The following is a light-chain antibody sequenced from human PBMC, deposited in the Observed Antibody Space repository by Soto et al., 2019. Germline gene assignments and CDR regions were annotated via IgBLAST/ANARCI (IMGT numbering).Light chain of an antibody. CDR2: KAS. CDR3: QQYNFYSPWP. Sequence: DIQMTQSPSTLSAAEGDRVTITCRASQSISSWLAWYQQKPGKAPKVLIYKASSLESGVPSRFSGSGSGTEFTLTISSLQPDDFATYYCQQYNFYSPWPFGQGTKVEI. J-gene: IGKJ1*01. V-gene: IGKV1-5*03. CDR1: QSISSW.